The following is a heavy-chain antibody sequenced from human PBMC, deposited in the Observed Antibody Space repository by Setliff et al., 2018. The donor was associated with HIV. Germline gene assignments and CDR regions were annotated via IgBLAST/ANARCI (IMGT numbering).Heavy chain of an antibody. CDR2: IYTGGNA. Sequence: SETLSLTCTVSGGSINSGSYYWTWIRQPAGKGLEWIGHIYTGGNANYNPSLQSRVTISVDTSKNQFSLMLGSMTAADTAVYYCAREEDYNFWSGYDWFDPWGQGTLVTVSS. V-gene: IGHV4-61*09. J-gene: IGHJ5*02. CDR3: AREEDYNFWSGYDWFDP. D-gene: IGHD3-3*01. CDR1: GGSINSGSYY.